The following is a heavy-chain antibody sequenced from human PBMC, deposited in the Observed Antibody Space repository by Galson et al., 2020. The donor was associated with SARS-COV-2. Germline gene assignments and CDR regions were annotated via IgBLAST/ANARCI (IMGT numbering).Heavy chain of an antibody. CDR3: ARDLSFGRDNWFDP. Sequence: SLRLSCAASGFTFSSYGMHWVRQAPGKGLEWVAVIWYDGSNKYYADSVKGRFTISRDNSKNTLYLQMNSLRAEDTAVYYCARDLSFGRDNWFDPWGQGTLVTVSS. J-gene: IGHJ5*02. CDR2: IWYDGSNK. CDR1: GFTFSSYG. D-gene: IGHD3-10*01. V-gene: IGHV3-33*01.